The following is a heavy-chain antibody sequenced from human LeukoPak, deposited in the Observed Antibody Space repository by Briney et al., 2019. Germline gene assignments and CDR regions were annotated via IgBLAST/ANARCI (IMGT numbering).Heavy chain of an antibody. Sequence: GAPLKISCQGSGYSFTSYCVGWVRQMPGKGLEGMGMVHPPVSETILRPSVQDQVTISADKSISTAYLQLNSPKPSDTDMYYCARWGGYCRGESCYPLYYFDSWGEGTLVTVSS. D-gene: IGHD2-15*01. J-gene: IGHJ4*02. V-gene: IGHV5-51*01. CDR3: ARWGGYCRGESCYPLYYFDS. CDR1: GYSFTSYC. CDR2: VHPPVSET.